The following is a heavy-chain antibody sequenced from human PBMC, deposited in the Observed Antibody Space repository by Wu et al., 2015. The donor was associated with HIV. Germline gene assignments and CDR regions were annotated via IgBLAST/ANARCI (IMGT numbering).Heavy chain of an antibody. CDR1: GYTFTSYY. V-gene: IGHV1-46*01. D-gene: IGHD1-26*01. J-gene: IGHJ4*02. Sequence: QVQLVQSGAEVKKPGASVKVSCKASGYTFTSYYMHWVRQAPGQGLEWMGIINPSGGSTSYAQKFQGRVTMTRDTSTSTVYMELSSLRSEDTAVYYCARVNGELHPRWYFDYWGQGNAWSPSPQ. CDR2: INPSGGST. CDR3: ARVNGELHPRWYFDY.